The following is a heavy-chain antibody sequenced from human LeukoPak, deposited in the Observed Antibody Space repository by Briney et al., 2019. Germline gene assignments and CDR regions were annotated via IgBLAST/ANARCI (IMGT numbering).Heavy chain of an antibody. J-gene: IGHJ4*02. Sequence: SGRSLRLSCAASGLTFSSYGMHWVRQAPGKGLEWVAVISYDGSNKYYADSVKGRFTISRDNSKNTLYLQMNSLRAEDTAVYYCAKVGRYYYDSSGYFDYWGQGTLVTVSS. CDR3: AKVGRYYYDSSGYFDY. V-gene: IGHV3-30*18. CDR2: ISYDGSNK. CDR1: GLTFSSYG. D-gene: IGHD3-22*01.